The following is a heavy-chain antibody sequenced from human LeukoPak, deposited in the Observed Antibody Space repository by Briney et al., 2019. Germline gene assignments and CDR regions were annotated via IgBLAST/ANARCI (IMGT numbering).Heavy chain of an antibody. CDR3: AKTAFTMVRGVTIDY. Sequence: GGSLRLSCAASGFTFSSYAMHWVRQAPGKGLEWVAVISYDGSNKYYADSVKGRFTISRDNAKNSLYLQMNSLRAEDTAVYYCAKTAFTMVRGVTIDYWGQGTLVTVSS. D-gene: IGHD3-10*01. CDR1: GFTFSSYA. CDR2: ISYDGSNK. J-gene: IGHJ4*02. V-gene: IGHV3-30-3*02.